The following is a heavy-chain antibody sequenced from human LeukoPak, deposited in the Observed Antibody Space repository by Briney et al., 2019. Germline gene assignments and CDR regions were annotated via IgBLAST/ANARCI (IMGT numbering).Heavy chain of an antibody. J-gene: IGHJ5*02. CDR1: GGSISSYY. V-gene: IGHV4-4*07. D-gene: IGHD4-11*01. CDR2: IYTSGST. Sequence: SETLSLTCTVSGGSISSYYWSWIRQPAGKGLEWIGRIYTSGSTNYNPSLKSRVTMSVDTSKNQFSLKLSSVTAADTAVYYCAGSQVPTATPRGYTGWFDPWGQGTLVTVSS. CDR3: AGSQVPTATPRGYTGWFDP.